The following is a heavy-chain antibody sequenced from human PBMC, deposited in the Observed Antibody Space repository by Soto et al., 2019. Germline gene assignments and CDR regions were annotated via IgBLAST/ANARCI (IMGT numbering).Heavy chain of an antibody. CDR3: ARGGGSDSFDY. D-gene: IGHD1-26*01. CDR1: GGSISSYY. CDR2: IYYSGST. V-gene: IGHV4-59*12. Sequence: PSETLSLTCTVSGGSISSYYWSWIRQPPGKGLEWIGYIYYSGSTNYNPSLKSRLTLSIDRAKNQFSLKLHSMSAADRAVYFCARGGGSDSFDYWGQGILVTVSS. J-gene: IGHJ4*02.